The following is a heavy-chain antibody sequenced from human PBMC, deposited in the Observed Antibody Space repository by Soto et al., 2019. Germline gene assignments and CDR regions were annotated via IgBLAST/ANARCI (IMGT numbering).Heavy chain of an antibody. Sequence: VGSLRLSCAASGGIFKRYWMHWVRRSPGKGLVWSSRIYNDGTYSDYADSVRGRFTISRDNVNDTLYLQMNNLRAEDSGVYYCTRGPRPISTGTGAYWGQGTQVTVSS. CDR2: IYNDGTYS. CDR1: GGIFKRYW. J-gene: IGHJ4*02. V-gene: IGHV3-74*01. D-gene: IGHD3-10*01. CDR3: TRGPRPISTGTGAY.